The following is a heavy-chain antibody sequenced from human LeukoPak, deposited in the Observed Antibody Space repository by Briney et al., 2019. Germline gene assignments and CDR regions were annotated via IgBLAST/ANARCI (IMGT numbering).Heavy chain of an antibody. J-gene: IGHJ6*03. V-gene: IGHV4-59*01. CDR1: GGSISSYY. D-gene: IGHD6-13*01. CDR3: ARENGYTDYYYYMDV. CDR2: IYYSGST. Sequence: SETLSLTCTVSGGSISSYYWSWIRQPPGKGLEWIGYIYYSGSTNYNPSLKSRVTMSVDTSKNQFSLKLSSVTAADTAVYYCARENGYTDYYYYMDVWGKGTTVTVSS.